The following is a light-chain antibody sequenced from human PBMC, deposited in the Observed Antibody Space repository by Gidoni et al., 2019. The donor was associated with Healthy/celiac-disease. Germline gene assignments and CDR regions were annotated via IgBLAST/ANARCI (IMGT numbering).Light chain of an antibody. CDR1: QGISSY. J-gene: IGKJ5*01. V-gene: IGKV1-9*01. CDR2: AAS. CDR3: QQLNSYPQIT. Sequence: DIQLTQSPSFLSASVGDRVTITCRASQGISSYLAWYQQKPGKAPKLQIYAASTLQSGVPSRFSGSGSGTEFTLTISSLQPEDFATYYCQQLNSYPQITFXQXTRLEIK.